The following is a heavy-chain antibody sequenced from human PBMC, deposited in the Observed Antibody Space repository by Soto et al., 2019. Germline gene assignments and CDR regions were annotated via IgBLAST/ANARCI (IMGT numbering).Heavy chain of an antibody. V-gene: IGHV3-30*18. D-gene: IGHD6-19*01. CDR1: GFTFSDYA. CDR2: VSHGGRNT. Sequence: VQLVESGGGVVQPGRSLRLSCAASGFTFSDYAMHWVRQAPGKVLEWVAVVSHGGRNTHYADSVEGRFTISRDSSKKKVSLAMTSLRAEDTNIYYCAKGERQWLVASDFNYWGQGALVTVSS. J-gene: IGHJ4*02. CDR3: AKGERQWLVASDFNY.